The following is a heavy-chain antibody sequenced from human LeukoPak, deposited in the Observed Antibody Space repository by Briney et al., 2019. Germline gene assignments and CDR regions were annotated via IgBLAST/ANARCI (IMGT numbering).Heavy chain of an antibody. V-gene: IGHV3-9*01. CDR1: VFIFNNYS. CDR3: AKDNRRHYTSGPNPDSLH. J-gene: IGHJ4*02. D-gene: IGHD6-19*01. CDR2: ISWNSGSI. Sequence: GGSLRLSCAGSVFIFNNYSMHWVRQPPGKGLEWVSGISWNSGSIDYADSAKGRFTISRDNAKNSLYLQMNSLRVEDTAFYYCAKDNRRHYTSGPNPDSLHWGQGALVTVSS.